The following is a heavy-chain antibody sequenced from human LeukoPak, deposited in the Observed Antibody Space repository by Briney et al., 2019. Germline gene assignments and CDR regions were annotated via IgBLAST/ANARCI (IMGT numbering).Heavy chain of an antibody. D-gene: IGHD3-10*01. CDR2: IYYSGST. J-gene: IGHJ4*02. Sequence: SQTLSLTCTVSGGSISSGGYYWSWIRQHAGKGLEWIGYIYYSGSTYYNPSLKSRVTISVDTSKNQFSLKLSSVTAADTAVYYCARALARYYYGSGSYHDYWGQGTLVTVSS. CDR3: ARALARYYYGSGSYHDY. V-gene: IGHV4-31*03. CDR1: GGSISSGGYY.